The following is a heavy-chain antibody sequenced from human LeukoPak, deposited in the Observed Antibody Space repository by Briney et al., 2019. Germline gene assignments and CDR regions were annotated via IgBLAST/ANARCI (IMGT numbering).Heavy chain of an antibody. CDR2: ISGSGGST. CDR1: GFTFSSYA. D-gene: IGHD2-15*01. Sequence: GGSLRLSCAASGFTFSSYAMSWVRQAPGKGLEWVSAISGSGGSTYYADPVKGRFTISRDNSKNTLYLQMNSLRAEDTAVYYCAKGGRRCSGGSCYSAEYYYYGMDVWGQGTTVTVSS. CDR3: AKGGRRCSGGSCYSAEYYYYGMDV. J-gene: IGHJ6*02. V-gene: IGHV3-23*01.